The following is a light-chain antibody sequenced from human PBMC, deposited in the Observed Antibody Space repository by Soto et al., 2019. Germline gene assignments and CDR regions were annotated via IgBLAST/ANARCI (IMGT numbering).Light chain of an antibody. J-gene: IGKJ2*01. V-gene: IGKV3-20*01. CDR2: GAS. Sequence: EIVLTQSPGTLSLSPGQRATLSCRTSESVSSTYLAWYQQKPGQPPSLLIYGASSRATGIPDRFSGSGSGTDFTLTISRLEPEDFAVYYCQLFGSSPRYTFGQGTKLEI. CDR3: QLFGSSPRYT. CDR1: ESVSSTY.